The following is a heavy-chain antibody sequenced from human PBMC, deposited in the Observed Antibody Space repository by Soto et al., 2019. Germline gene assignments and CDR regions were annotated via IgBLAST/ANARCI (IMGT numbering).Heavy chain of an antibody. J-gene: IGHJ4*02. CDR3: ASSKYYYDSSGYKN. CDR1: GGSIRSGGYY. Sequence: TLSLTCTVSGGSIRSGGYYWSWIRQHPGKGLEWIGYIYYSGSTYYNPSLKSRVTISVDTSKNQFSLKLSSVTAADTAVYYCASSKYYYDSSGYKNWGQGTLVTVSS. V-gene: IGHV4-31*03. CDR2: IYYSGST. D-gene: IGHD3-22*01.